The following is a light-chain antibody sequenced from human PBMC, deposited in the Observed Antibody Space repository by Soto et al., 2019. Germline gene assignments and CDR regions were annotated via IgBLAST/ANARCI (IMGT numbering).Light chain of an antibody. V-gene: IGKV4-1*01. CDR1: QSVFQRSDNKIY. J-gene: IGKJ4*01. CDR3: QQYFSLPLT. CDR2: WAS. Sequence: DIVMTQSPDSLAVSLGERATINCKSSQSVFQRSDNKIYLGWYQQKAGQPPKLLIYWASSRESGVPDRFIGSGSGTDFTLTISSLQPEDVAFYSCQQYFSLPLTFGGGTRVEI.